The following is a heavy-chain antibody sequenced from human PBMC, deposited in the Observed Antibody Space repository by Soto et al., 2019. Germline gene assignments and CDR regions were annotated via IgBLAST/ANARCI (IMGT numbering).Heavy chain of an antibody. CDR1: GFTFNNVR. D-gene: IGHD4-17*01. Sequence: EVQLVESGGGLVKPGGSLRLSCAVSGFTFNNVRMSWVRQAPGKGLEWVGHLRAKVEGGTTDYAAPVQGRFSISRDDSKNTLYLEMNTLKTEDTGIYYCASAAVTTYYIDFWGQGTLVTVSS. J-gene: IGHJ4*02. CDR3: ASAAVTTYYIDF. V-gene: IGHV3-15*01. CDR2: LRAKVEGGTT.